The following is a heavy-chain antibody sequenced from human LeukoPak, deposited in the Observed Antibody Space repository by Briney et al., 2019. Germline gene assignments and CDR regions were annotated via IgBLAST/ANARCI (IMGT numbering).Heavy chain of an antibody. CDR2: ISGSGGST. CDR1: GFTFSNYA. V-gene: IGHV3-23*01. Sequence: GGSLRLSCAASGFTFSNYAMTWVRQAPGKGLEWVSAISGSGGSTYFADSVKGRFTISRDNSKNTLYLQMNSLRAEDTAVYYCAKGQYSTTWYRGFDYWGQGTLVTVSS. CDR3: AKGQYSTTWYRGFDY. D-gene: IGHD6-13*01. J-gene: IGHJ4*02.